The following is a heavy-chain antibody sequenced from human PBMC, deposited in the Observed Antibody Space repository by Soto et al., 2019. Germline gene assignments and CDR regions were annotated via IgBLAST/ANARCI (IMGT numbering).Heavy chain of an antibody. CDR2: ISTSSSTI. Sequence: GGSLRLSCAASGFTFNGYGIIWVRLAPWKGLEWVSYISTSSSTIYYADSLKGRFAISRDNDKNSLYLQMNSLRGEDTAVYYCARVRGTTLSPWYFDNSGQGTLVPFSS. V-gene: IGHV3-48*01. CDR3: ARVRGTTLSPWYFDN. CDR1: GFTFNGYG. D-gene: IGHD3-16*01. J-gene: IGHJ4*02.